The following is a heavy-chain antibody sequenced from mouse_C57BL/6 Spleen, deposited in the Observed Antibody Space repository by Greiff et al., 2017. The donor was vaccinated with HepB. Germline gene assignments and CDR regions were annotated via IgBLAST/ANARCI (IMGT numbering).Heavy chain of an antibody. J-gene: IGHJ3*01. Sequence: VQLQQSGPELVKPGASVKISCKASGYSFTDYNMNWVKQSNGKSLEWIGGINPNYGTTSYNQKFKGKATLTADQSSSTAYMQLNSLTSEESAVYYCARRDLYSNPFAYWGQGTLVTVSA. CDR3: ARRDLYSNPFAY. CDR2: INPNYGTT. CDR1: GYSFTDYN. V-gene: IGHV1-39*01. D-gene: IGHD2-5*01.